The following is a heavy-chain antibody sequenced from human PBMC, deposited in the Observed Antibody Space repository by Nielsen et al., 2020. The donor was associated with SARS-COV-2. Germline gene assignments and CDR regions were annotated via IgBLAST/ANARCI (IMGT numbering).Heavy chain of an antibody. D-gene: IGHD6-13*01. CDR3: ARTGTDVWSIAAAGAYYYYGMDV. J-gene: IGHJ6*02. V-gene: IGHV4-59*01. CDR2: IYYSGST. Sequence: WIRQPPGKGLEWIGYIYYSGSTNYNPSLKSRVTISVDTSKSQFSLKLSSVTAADTAVYYCARTGTDVWSIAAAGAYYYYGMDVWGQGTTVTVSS.